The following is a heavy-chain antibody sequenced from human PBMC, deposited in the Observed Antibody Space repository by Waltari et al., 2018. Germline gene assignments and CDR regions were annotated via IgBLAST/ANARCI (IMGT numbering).Heavy chain of an antibody. D-gene: IGHD3-10*01. J-gene: IGHJ4*02. CDR3: AGLKGYGSGPY. V-gene: IGHV4-39*01. CDR1: GGPISSSAYY. Sequence: QLQLQESGPGLVKPSETLSLTCTVSGGPISSSAYYWGWIRQPPGKGLEWIGSLYYTGTTYYNPSLKSRVTISADTSKNQFSLKLTSVTAADTAVYYCAGLKGYGSGPYWGQGTLVTVSS. CDR2: LYYTGTT.